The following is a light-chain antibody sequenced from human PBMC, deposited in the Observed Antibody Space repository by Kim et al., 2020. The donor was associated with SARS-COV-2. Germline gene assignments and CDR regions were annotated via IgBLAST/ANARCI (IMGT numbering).Light chain of an antibody. J-gene: IGLJ3*02. CDR1: RSNIGNNP. Sequence: QSVLTQVPSVSAAPGQKVTISCSGSRSNIGNNPVSWYQQFPGTAPRLITYDNDKRPSGIPDRFSSSKSGTSATLGITGLRTGDEADYYCATWDSSLSVGVFGGGTKVPS. CDR2: DND. CDR3: ATWDSSLSVGV. V-gene: IGLV1-51*01.